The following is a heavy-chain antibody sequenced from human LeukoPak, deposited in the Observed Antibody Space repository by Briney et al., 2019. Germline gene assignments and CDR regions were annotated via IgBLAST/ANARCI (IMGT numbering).Heavy chain of an antibody. CDR2: IGSRSLTP. J-gene: IGHJ4*02. CDR3: AKDFRCDW. Sequence: LTAGSLRLSCAASGFTFSNYAMTWVRQAPGRGLEWVSAIGSRSLTPTYAQSVKGRFTISRDDSKNTLYLQMNSLRAEDTAIYYCAKDFRCDWWGQRTLVTVSS. V-gene: IGHV3-23*01. D-gene: IGHD2-21*01. CDR1: GFTFSNYA.